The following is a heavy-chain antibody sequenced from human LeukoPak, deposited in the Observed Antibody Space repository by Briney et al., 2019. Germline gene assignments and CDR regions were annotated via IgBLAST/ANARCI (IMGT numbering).Heavy chain of an antibody. CDR1: GFTFSSYS. J-gene: IGHJ4*02. Sequence: GGSLRLSCAASGFTFSSYSMNWVRQAPGKGLEWVSSISSSSSYIYYADSVKGRFTISRDNAKNSLYLQMNSLRAEDTAVYYCASHYYDSSGLFDYWGQGTLVTVSS. V-gene: IGHV3-21*01. D-gene: IGHD3-22*01. CDR3: ASHYYDSSGLFDY. CDR2: ISSSSSYI.